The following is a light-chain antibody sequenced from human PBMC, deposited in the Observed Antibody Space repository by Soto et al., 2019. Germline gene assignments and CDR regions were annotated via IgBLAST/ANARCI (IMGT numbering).Light chain of an antibody. CDR3: VLYMGSGISI. CDR2: STH. V-gene: IGLV8-61*01. CDR1: SGSVATSYY. J-gene: IGLJ2*01. Sequence: QAVVTQAPSFSVSPGGTVTLTCGLSSGSVATSYYPTWIQQTPGHTPRTLIHSTHTRSSGVPDRFSGSILGNKAALTITGAQADDESDYYCVLYMGSGISIFGGGTKLTVL.